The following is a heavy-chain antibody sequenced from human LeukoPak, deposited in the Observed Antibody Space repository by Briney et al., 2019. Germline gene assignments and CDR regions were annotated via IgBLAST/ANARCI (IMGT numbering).Heavy chain of an antibody. D-gene: IGHD2-8*01. Sequence: GGSLRLSCAASGFSFSYYWMHWVRQGSGKGPVWVSRIIGDGTRTDYADSVKGRSTISRDNAKSTLYLQMNSLTVEDTAVYYCLRVDDTNGHNWFDPWGQGTLVTVSS. CDR1: GFSFSYYW. CDR3: LRVDDTNGHNWFDP. CDR2: IIGDGTRT. J-gene: IGHJ5*02. V-gene: IGHV3-74*01.